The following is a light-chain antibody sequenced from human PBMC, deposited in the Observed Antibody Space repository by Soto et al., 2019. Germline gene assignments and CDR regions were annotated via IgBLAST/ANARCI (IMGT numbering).Light chain of an antibody. V-gene: IGKV3-20*01. J-gene: IGKJ2*01. CDR1: QSISSIY. CDR3: QQYGSSPYT. Sequence: ATLSCRASQSISSIYLAWYQQKPGQAPRLFIYGASSRATGIPDRFSGSGSGTDFTLTISRLEPEDFAVYYCQQYGSSPYTFGQGTKVDIK. CDR2: GAS.